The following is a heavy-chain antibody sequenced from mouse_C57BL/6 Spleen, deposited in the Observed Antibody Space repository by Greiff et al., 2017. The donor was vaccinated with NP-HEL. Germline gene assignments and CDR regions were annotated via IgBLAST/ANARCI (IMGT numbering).Heavy chain of an antibody. J-gene: IGHJ3*01. CDR2: ISSGCSYT. CDR1: GFTFSSYG. Sequence: EVMLVESGGDLVKPGGSLKLSCAASGFTFSSYGMSWVRQTPDKRLEWVATISSGCSYTYYPDSVKGRFTITRDNAKNTRYLQMSSLKSEDTAMYDCARPYEYDDDWFAYWGQGTLVTVSA. CDR3: ARPYEYDDDWFAY. V-gene: IGHV5-6*01. D-gene: IGHD2-4*01.